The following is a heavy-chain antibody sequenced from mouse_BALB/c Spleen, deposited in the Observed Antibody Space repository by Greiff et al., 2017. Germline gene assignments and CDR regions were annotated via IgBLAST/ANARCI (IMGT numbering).Heavy chain of an antibody. J-gene: IGHJ2*01. D-gene: IGHD4-1*01. Sequence: EVKLVESGGGLVKPGGSLKLSCAASGFTFSDYYMYWVRQTPEKRLEWVATISDGGSYTYYPDSVKGRFTISRDNAKNTLYLQMSSLKSEDTAMYYCTRDRDWDFDYWGQGTTLTVSS. CDR2: ISDGGSYT. V-gene: IGHV5-4*02. CDR1: GFTFSDYY. CDR3: TRDRDWDFDY.